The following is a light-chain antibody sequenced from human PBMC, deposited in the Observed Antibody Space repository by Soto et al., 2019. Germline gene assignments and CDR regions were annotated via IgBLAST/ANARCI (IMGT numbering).Light chain of an antibody. V-gene: IGKV3-20*01. CDR3: QQYAGSPRT. J-gene: IGKJ1*01. CDR2: SAS. CDR1: QSVSSN. Sequence: EIVMTQSPATLSVSPGERATLSCRASQSVSSNVAWYQQIPGQAPRLLIYSASRRATGIPDRFTGSGSGTDFTLTINRVEPEDFAVYFCQQYAGSPRTFGQGTKVDIK.